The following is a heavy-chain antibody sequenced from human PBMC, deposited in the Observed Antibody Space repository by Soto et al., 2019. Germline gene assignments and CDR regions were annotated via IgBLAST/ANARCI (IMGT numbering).Heavy chain of an antibody. V-gene: IGHV3-74*01. CDR3: ARGGDSYYYDSSGYPAAFDI. J-gene: IGHJ3*02. CDR2: INRYGSST. CDR1: GFTFSSYW. D-gene: IGHD3-22*01. Sequence: EVQLVESGGGLVQPGGSQRLSCEGSGFTFSSYWMHWVRQAPGKGLVWVSRINRYGSSTSYADSVKGRFTISRDNAKNEVYLKMNSLRAEETAVYYCARGGDSYYYDSSGYPAAFDIWGQGTMVTVSS.